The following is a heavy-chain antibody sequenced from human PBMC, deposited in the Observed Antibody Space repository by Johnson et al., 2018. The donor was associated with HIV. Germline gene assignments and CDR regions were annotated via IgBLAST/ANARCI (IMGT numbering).Heavy chain of an antibody. CDR1: GFTVSANY. V-gene: IGHV3-66*01. CDR3: AGRGHDFRNFLAFDL. D-gene: IGHD2/OR15-2a*01. Sequence: MQLVESGGGVVQPGGSLRLSCAASGFTVSANYMTWVRQAPGKGLEWVSAIYSGGATYYADSVKARFTISRDNSKDTLYLQMNSLRAEDTAVYYCAGRGHDFRNFLAFDLWGQGTMVTVSS. CDR2: IYSGGAT. J-gene: IGHJ3*01.